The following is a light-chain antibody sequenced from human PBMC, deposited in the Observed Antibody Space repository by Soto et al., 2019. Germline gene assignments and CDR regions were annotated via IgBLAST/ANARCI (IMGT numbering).Light chain of an antibody. J-gene: IGKJ1*01. CDR2: NTF. CDR1: QSVVNYQ. Sequence: EVVLTQSPGTLSLSPGERATLSCRTSQSVVNYQLAWYRQKPGQAPRLLIYNTFHRATGIPDRFSGTASEPDFTLTISRLEPEDFAVYHSQQYGAFAPTFGQGTRVEIK. CDR3: QQYGAFAPT. V-gene: IGKV3-20*01.